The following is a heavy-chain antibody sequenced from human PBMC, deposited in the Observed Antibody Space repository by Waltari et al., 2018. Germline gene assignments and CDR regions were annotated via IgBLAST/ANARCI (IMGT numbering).Heavy chain of an antibody. J-gene: IGHJ3*02. CDR1: GFTFSSYC. CDR3: ASGVLSQVAFDI. V-gene: IGHV3-30*03. D-gene: IGHD3-10*01. Sequence: QVQLVESGGGVVQPGRSLRLSCAASGFTFSSYCMHWVRQAPGKGLEWVAVISYDGSNKYNADAVKGRFTISRDNSKNTLYLQMNSLRAEDTAVYYCASGVLSQVAFDIWGQGTMVTVSS. CDR2: ISYDGSNK.